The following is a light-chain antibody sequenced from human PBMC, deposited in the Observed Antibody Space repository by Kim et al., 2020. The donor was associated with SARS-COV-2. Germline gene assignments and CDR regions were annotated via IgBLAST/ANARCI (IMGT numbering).Light chain of an antibody. Sequence: DIVMTQSPASLAVSLGERATINCKSSQSVLYSSNKKNYVAGYQQKPGQPPKLLNYWASTRASGVPDRFSGSGSGTDFTLTISSLQAEDVAVYYCHQYYSSPPYTFGGGTKVDIK. J-gene: IGKJ4*01. CDR3: HQYYSSPPYT. CDR1: QSVLYSSNKKNY. V-gene: IGKV4-1*01. CDR2: WAS.